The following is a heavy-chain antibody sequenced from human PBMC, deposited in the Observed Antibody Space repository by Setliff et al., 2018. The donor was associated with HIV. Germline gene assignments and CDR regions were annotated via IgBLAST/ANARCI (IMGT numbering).Heavy chain of an antibody. J-gene: IGHJ4*02. CDR3: ASLFRISVFWISFLPDY. Sequence: SETLSLTCTVSGDSVSRSNYYWAWIRQPPGKGLEWIVSIDDNEITYYNPYLKSRVTLSVYTPKNQFSLYLGSVTASDTAVYYCASLFRISVFWISFLPDYWGQGILVTVSS. CDR2: IDDNEIT. V-gene: IGHV4-39*01. D-gene: IGHD3-3*01. CDR1: GDSVSRSNYY.